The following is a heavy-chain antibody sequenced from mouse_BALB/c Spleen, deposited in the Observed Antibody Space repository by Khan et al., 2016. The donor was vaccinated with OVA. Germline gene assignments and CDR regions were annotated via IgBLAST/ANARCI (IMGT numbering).Heavy chain of an antibody. V-gene: IGHV3-2*02. CDR2: ISYSGST. D-gene: IGHD1-2*01. J-gene: IGHJ2*01. Sequence: EVQLQESGPGLVKPSQSLSLTCTVTGYSITSGYGWNWIRQFPGNKLEWMGYISYSGSTNYNPSIKSRISITRDTSKNQFFLQLNSVTTKDTATYYCAITARIKYWGQGTTLTVSS. CDR3: AITARIKY. CDR1: GYSITSGYG.